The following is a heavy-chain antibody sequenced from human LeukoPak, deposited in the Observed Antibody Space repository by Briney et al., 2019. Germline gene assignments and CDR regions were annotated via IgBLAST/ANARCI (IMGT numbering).Heavy chain of an antibody. Sequence: PGGSLRLSCAASGLNLRNYAISSVRQAPGKGLEWVSGISDSGGTTYYADSVKGRFTISRDNSKNTLYLQMNSLRAEDTAVYYWAKHSYRVDACTDYWGQGTLVTVSS. J-gene: IGHJ4*02. V-gene: IGHV3-23*01. CDR2: ISDSGGTT. CDR3: AKHSYRVDACTDY. D-gene: IGHD3-16*01. CDR1: GLNLRNYA.